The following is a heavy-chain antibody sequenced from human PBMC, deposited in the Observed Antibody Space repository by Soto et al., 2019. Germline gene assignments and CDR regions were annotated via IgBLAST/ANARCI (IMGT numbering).Heavy chain of an antibody. V-gene: IGHV4-39*01. CDR1: GGSISSSSYY. Sequence: SETLSLTCTVSGGSISSSSYYWGWIRQPPGKGLEWIGSIYYSGSTYYNPSLKSRVTISVDTSKNQFSLKLSSVTAADTAVYYCARRRGMVRGVIGYWGQGTLVTVSS. CDR3: ARRRGMVRGVIGY. CDR2: IYYSGST. D-gene: IGHD3-10*01. J-gene: IGHJ4*02.